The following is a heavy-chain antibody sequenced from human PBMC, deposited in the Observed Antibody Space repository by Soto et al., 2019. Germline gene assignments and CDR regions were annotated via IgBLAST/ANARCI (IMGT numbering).Heavy chain of an antibody. CDR2: IYYIAGP. CDR3: ASAEVAGNYYYGMDV. J-gene: IGHJ6*02. V-gene: IGHV4-30-4*02. CDR1: GDSVSNGDYS. D-gene: IGHD6-19*01. Sequence: SETLSLTCSVSGDSVSNGDYSWSWIRQPPGKGLEWIGYIYYIAGPYYNPSLQSRVTISMDTSKNQFSLKLSSVTAADTAVYYCASAEVAGNYYYGMDVWGQGTTVTVSS.